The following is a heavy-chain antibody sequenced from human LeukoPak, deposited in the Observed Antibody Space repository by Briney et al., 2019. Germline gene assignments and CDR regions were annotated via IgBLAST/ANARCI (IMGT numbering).Heavy chain of an antibody. V-gene: IGHV3-30*18. Sequence: PGGSLRLSCAASRFTSRNYGMHCVRQAPDNGLEWLTLISLDGSNQFYAASVKGRFTISRDNSKDTLYLQMDALRPEDTAVYFCAKDYHLHGATFPGHWGQGTLVTAYS. D-gene: IGHD1-14*01. CDR1: RFTSRNYG. CDR3: AKDYHLHGATFPGH. J-gene: IGHJ4*02. CDR2: ISLDGSNQ.